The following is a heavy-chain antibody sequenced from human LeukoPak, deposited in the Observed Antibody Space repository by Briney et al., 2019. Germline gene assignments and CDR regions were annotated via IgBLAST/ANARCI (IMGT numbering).Heavy chain of an antibody. CDR2: ISGSGGRT. Sequence: GGSLRLSCAASGFTFSSYAMSWVRQAPGKGLEWVSAISGSGGRTYYADSVKGRFTISRDNSKNTLYLQMNSLRAEDTAVYYCAKSRGQQLFRYFDYWGQGTLVTVSS. CDR3: AKSRGQQLFRYFDY. CDR1: GFTFSSYA. D-gene: IGHD6-13*01. V-gene: IGHV3-23*01. J-gene: IGHJ4*02.